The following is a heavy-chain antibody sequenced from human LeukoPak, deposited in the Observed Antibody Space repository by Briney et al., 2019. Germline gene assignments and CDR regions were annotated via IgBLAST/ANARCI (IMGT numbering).Heavy chain of an antibody. V-gene: IGHV1-18*04. CDR2: ISAYNGNT. Sequence: ASVKVSCKASGYTFTGYYMHWVRQAPGQGLEWMGWISAYNGNTNYAQKLQGRVTMTTDTSTSTAYMELRSLRSDDTAVYYCARVEDLRWFGGTFNYYYYYYMDVWGKGTTVTVSS. CDR3: ARVEDLRWFGGTFNYYYYYYMDV. D-gene: IGHD3-10*01. J-gene: IGHJ6*03. CDR1: GYTFTGYY.